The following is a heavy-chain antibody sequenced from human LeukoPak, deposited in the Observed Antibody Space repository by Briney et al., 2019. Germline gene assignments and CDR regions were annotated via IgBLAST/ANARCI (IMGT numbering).Heavy chain of an antibody. D-gene: IGHD3-10*01. CDR1: GGSISSSSYY. J-gene: IGHJ4*02. Sequence: SETLSLTCTVSGGSISSSSYYWSWIRQPPGKGLEWIGYIYYSGSTNYNPSLRSRVTISVDTSKNQFSLKLSSVTAADTAVYYCARSHGSGSYYNLNDYWGQGTLVTVSS. V-gene: IGHV4-61*01. CDR3: ARSHGSGSYYNLNDY. CDR2: IYYSGST.